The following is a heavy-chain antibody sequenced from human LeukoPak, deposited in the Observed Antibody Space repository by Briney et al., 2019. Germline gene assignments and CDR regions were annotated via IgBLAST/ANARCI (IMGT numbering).Heavy chain of an antibody. D-gene: IGHD4-17*01. V-gene: IGHV4-34*01. CDR3: TRMTTGHDY. J-gene: IGHJ4*02. CDR1: VVSFDDYY. Sequence: PSETLSLTCAVSVVSFDDYYWAWVRQTPGKGLEWIGEINHSGYTNDSPSLKSRVTLSIDTSRKQFSLNLRSVTVADAGTYYCTRMTTGHDYWGQGTLVTVSS. CDR2: INHSGYT.